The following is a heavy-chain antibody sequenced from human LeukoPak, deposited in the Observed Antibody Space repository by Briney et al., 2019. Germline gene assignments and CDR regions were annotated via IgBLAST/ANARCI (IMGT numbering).Heavy chain of an antibody. J-gene: IGHJ3*02. CDR3: ARAPYYDFWSGYYRAFDI. V-gene: IGHV4-34*01. Sequence: PSETLSLTCAVYGGSFSGYYWIWIRQPPGKGLEWIGEINHSGSTNYNPSLKSRVTISVDTSKNQFSLKLSSVTAADTAVYYCARAPYYDFWSGYYRAFDIWGQGTMVTVSS. CDR1: GGSFSGYY. D-gene: IGHD3-3*01. CDR2: INHSGST.